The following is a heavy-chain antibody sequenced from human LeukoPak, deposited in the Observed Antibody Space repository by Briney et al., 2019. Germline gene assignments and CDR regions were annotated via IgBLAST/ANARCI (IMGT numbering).Heavy chain of an antibody. CDR3: AKDRARIFGVVIILGYFDY. D-gene: IGHD3-3*01. CDR1: GFTFSSYG. Sequence: GGSLRLSCAASGFTFSSYGMHWVRQAPGKGLEWVAFIRYDGSNKYYADSVKGRFTISRDDSKNTLYLQMNSLRAEDTAVYYCAKDRARIFGVVIILGYFDYWGQGTLVTVSS. J-gene: IGHJ4*02. CDR2: IRYDGSNK. V-gene: IGHV3-30*02.